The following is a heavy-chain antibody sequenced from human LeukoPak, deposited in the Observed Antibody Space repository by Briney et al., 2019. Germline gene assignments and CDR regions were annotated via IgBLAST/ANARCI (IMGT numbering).Heavy chain of an antibody. Sequence: SETLSLTCAVHGGSFSGYYWNWIRQPPGKGLEWIGEINDSGSTNYNPSLKSRVTISVDTSKNQFSLKLSSGTASDTAMYYCARAVDTAIMYNWFDPWGQGILVTVSS. D-gene: IGHD5-18*01. V-gene: IGHV4-34*01. CDR1: GGSFSGYY. CDR3: ARAVDTAIMYNWFDP. CDR2: INDSGST. J-gene: IGHJ5*02.